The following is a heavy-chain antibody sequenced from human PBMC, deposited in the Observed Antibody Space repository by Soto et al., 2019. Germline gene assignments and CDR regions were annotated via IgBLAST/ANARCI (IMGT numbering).Heavy chain of an antibody. CDR1: GFTFGDSY. Sequence: GGSLRLSCAGSGFTFGDSYMSWIRQAPGKGLEWLSYISPGSRYPAYADSVKGRFTISRENSRNTLYLQMNCLRAEDTAVYYCARDLGYNSGHPFDYWGQGTQVSVSS. V-gene: IGHV3-11*06. CDR3: ARDLGYNSGHPFDY. D-gene: IGHD1-20*01. J-gene: IGHJ4*02. CDR2: ISPGSRYP.